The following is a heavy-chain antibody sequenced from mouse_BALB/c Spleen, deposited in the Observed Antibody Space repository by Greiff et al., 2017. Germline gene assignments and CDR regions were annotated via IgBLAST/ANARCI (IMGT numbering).Heavy chain of an antibody. Sequence: EVLLVESGGGLVQPGRSRKLSCAASGFTFSSFGMHWVRQAPEKGLEWVAYISSGSSTIYYADTVKGRFTISRDNPKNTLFLQMTSLRSEDTAMYYCARRKITAGYAMDYWGQGTSVTGSS. CDR1: GFTFSSFG. V-gene: IGHV5-17*02. CDR3: ARRKITAGYAMDY. D-gene: IGHD2-4*01. J-gene: IGHJ4*01. CDR2: ISSGSSTI.